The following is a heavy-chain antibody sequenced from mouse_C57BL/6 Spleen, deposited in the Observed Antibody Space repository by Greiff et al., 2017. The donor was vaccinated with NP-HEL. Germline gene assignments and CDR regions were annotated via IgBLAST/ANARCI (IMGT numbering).Heavy chain of an antibody. Sequence: ESGPGLVKPSQSLSLTCSVTGYSITSGYYWNWIRQFPGNKLEWMGYISYDGSNNYNPSLKNRISITRDTSKNQFFLKLNSVTTEDTATYYCAREETGNWFAYWGQGTLVTVSA. D-gene: IGHD4-1*01. CDR3: AREETGNWFAY. V-gene: IGHV3-6*01. CDR2: ISYDGSN. J-gene: IGHJ3*01. CDR1: GYSITSGYY.